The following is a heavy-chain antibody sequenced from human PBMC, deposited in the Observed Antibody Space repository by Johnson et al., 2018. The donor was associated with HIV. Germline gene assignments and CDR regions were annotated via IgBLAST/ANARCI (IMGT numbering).Heavy chain of an antibody. D-gene: IGHD1-26*01. Sequence: QVQLVESGGGVVQPGKSLILSCAASGFTFSSYAIHWVRQAPGKGLEWVAIIAYDGSKKYYADSVKGRFTISRDNSKNTLYLQMNSLRAEDTAVYYCARASYVDAFDIWGQGTMVTVSS. CDR2: IAYDGSKK. CDR1: GFTFSSYA. J-gene: IGHJ3*02. CDR3: ARASYVDAFDI. V-gene: IGHV3-30*03.